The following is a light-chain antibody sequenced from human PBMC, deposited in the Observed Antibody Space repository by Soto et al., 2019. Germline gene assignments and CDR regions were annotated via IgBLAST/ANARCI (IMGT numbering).Light chain of an antibody. Sequence: SYELTQPTSVSVSPGQTASITCSGAKLGDKYACWYQQKPGQSPVLVIYQDSKRPSGIPERFSGSNSGNTATLTISGTQAMDEADYYCQAWDSSTVVFGGGTKVTVL. CDR2: QDS. J-gene: IGLJ2*01. CDR3: QAWDSSTVV. V-gene: IGLV3-1*01. CDR1: KLGDKY.